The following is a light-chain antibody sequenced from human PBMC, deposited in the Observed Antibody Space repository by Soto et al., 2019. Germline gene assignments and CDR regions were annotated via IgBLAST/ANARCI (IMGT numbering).Light chain of an antibody. CDR1: QSVSSN. CDR2: GAS. CDR3: QQYNNWPLT. J-gene: IGKJ1*01. V-gene: IGKV3-15*01. Sequence: EIVMTQSPATLSVSPGERATLSCRASQSVSSNLAWYQQKPGQAPRLLIYGASTRATGIPARFSGSGSGTEFTLTISSLQSEDFAVYYGQQYNNWPLTFGQGTKVDIK.